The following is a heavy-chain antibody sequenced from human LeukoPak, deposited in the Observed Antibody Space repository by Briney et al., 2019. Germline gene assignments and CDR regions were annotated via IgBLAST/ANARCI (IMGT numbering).Heavy chain of an antibody. CDR3: AKDPGSGSIDY. Sequence: GGSLRLSCAASGFTFGDYTMHWVRQAPGKGLEWVSLISWDGGSTYYADSVKGRFTISRDNSKNSLYLQMNSLRTEDTALYYCAKDPGSGSIDYWGQGTLVTVSS. CDR2: ISWDGGST. D-gene: IGHD3-22*01. J-gene: IGHJ4*02. V-gene: IGHV3-43*01. CDR1: GFTFGDYT.